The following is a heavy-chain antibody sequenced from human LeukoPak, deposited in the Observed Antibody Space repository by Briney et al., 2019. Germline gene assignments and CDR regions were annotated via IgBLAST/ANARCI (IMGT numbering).Heavy chain of an antibody. CDR3: ARGIPLYYDSSGDY. D-gene: IGHD3-22*01. J-gene: IGHJ4*02. CDR1: GYTFTGYY. CDR2: INPNSGGT. V-gene: IGHV1-2*02. Sequence: GASVKVSCTASGYTFTGYYMHWVRQAPGQGLEWMGWINPNSGGTNYAQKFQGRVTMTRDTSISTAYMELSGLRSDDTAVYYCARGIPLYYDSSGDYWGQGTLVTVSS.